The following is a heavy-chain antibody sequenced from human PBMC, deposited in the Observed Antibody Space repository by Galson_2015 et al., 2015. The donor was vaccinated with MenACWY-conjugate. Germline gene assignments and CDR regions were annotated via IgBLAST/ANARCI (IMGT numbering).Heavy chain of an antibody. CDR2: IYYSGST. V-gene: IGHV4-39*01. J-gene: IGHJ5*02. D-gene: IGHD3-22*01. CDR1: GGSISSSSYY. CDR3: ARQEDYYDSSGYHSRWFDP. Sequence: ETLSPTCTVSGGSISSSSYYWGWIRQPPGKGLEWIGSIYYSGSTYYNPSLKSRVTISVDTSKNQFSLKLSSVTAADTAVYYCARQEDYYDSSGYHSRWFDPWGQGTLVTVSS.